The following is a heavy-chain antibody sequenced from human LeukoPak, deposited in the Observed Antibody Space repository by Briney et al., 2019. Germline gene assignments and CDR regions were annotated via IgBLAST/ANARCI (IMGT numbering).Heavy chain of an antibody. D-gene: IGHD6-13*01. V-gene: IGHV6-1*01. CDR3: ARAKGRSPLFDY. J-gene: IGHJ4*02. CDR2: TYYRSKWYN. Sequence: SQTLSLTCAISGDSVSSNSAAWNWIRQSPSRGLECLGRTYYRSKWYNDYAVSVKGRIAIKPDTSKNQFSLQLNSVTPEDTAVYYCARAKGRSPLFDYWGQGTLVTVSS. CDR1: GDSVSSNSAA.